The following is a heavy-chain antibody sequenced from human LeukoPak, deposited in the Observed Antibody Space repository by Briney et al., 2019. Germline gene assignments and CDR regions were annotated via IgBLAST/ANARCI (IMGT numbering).Heavy chain of an antibody. CDR1: GFTFSSYG. Sequence: GGTLRLSCAASGFTFSSYGMHWVRQAPGKGLEWVAFIRYDGSNKYYADSVKGRFTISRDNSKNTLYLQMNSLRAEDTAVYYCARGRALRFLEWSNAAFDIWGQGTMVTVSS. CDR2: IRYDGSNK. J-gene: IGHJ3*02. D-gene: IGHD3-3*01. CDR3: ARGRALRFLEWSNAAFDI. V-gene: IGHV3-30*02.